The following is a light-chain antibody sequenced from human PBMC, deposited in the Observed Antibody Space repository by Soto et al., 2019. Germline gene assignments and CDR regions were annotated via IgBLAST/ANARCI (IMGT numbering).Light chain of an antibody. V-gene: IGKV1-39*01. CDR1: QSISSK. Sequence: IQMTQSPFSLSSSVVDRVTITCRASQSISSKLNWYQQKPGKVPKLLIYAASSLQSGVPSRFSGSGSGTDFTLTISSLQPEDFATYYCQQSYRSPPTFGQGTKVDIK. J-gene: IGKJ1*01. CDR2: AAS. CDR3: QQSYRSPPT.